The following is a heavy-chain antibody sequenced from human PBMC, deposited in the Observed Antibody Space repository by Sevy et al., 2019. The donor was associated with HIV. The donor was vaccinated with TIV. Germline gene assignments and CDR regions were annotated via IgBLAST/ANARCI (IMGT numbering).Heavy chain of an antibody. CDR2: ISSSSSYI. CDR1: GFTFSSYS. J-gene: IGHJ6*02. CDR3: ARDRDIVVVVAATTDPYYYGMDV. Sequence: GGSLRLSCAASGFTFSSYSMNWVRQAPGKGLEWVSSISSSSSYIYYADSVKGRFTISRDNAKNSLYLQMNSLRAEDTAVYYCARDRDIVVVVAATTDPYYYGMDVWGQGTTVTVSS. D-gene: IGHD2-15*01. V-gene: IGHV3-21*01.